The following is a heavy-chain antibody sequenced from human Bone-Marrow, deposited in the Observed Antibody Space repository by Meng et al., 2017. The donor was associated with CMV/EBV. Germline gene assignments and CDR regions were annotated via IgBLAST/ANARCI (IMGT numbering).Heavy chain of an antibody. D-gene: IGHD6-25*01. CDR2: VNTKRGHT. CDR3: AREGGFLPYGLDV. J-gene: IGHJ6*02. Sequence: ASVKVSCKASGYSFTINDINWVRQAPGQGLEWMGWVNTKRGHTRYAQKFQGRLSITRDTSMTTAYMELTNLRSDDTAVYYCAREGGFLPYGLDVWGQGTTVTVSS. V-gene: IGHV1-8*02. CDR1: GYSFTIND.